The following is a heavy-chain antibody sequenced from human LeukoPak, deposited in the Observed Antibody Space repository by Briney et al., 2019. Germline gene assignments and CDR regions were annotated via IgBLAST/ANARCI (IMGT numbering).Heavy chain of an antibody. CDR3: AREIAAAWTYFDY. Sequence: ASVTVSCKAYGYTFKSYYMHWVRQAPGQGLEWMGIINPSGGSTSYAQKFQGRVTMTRDTSTSTVYMELSSLRSEDTAVYYCAREIAAAWTYFDYWGQGTLVTVSS. CDR2: INPSGGST. V-gene: IGHV1-46*02. CDR1: GYTFKSYY. D-gene: IGHD6-13*01. J-gene: IGHJ4*02.